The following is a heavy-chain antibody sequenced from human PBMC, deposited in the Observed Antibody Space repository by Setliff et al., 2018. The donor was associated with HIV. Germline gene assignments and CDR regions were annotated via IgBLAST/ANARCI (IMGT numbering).Heavy chain of an antibody. CDR2: MSLTRDT. CDR3: AVDGDYAGGVGY. V-gene: IGHV4-59*08. D-gene: IGHD4-17*01. J-gene: IGHJ4*02. Sequence: KTSETLSLTCTVSGGSISSYYWIWIRQPPGKGLEWIGYMSLTRDTKYNPSLNSRVTTSIDTSKNQFSLELRSVTAADTAVYYCAVDGDYAGGVGYWGQGTLVTVSS. CDR1: GGSISSYY.